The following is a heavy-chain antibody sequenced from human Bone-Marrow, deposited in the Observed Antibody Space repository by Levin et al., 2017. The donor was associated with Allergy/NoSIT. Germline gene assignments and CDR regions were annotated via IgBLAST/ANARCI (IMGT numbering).Heavy chain of an antibody. CDR2: ISSSGSTI. J-gene: IGHJ6*02. V-gene: IGHV3-11*01. D-gene: IGHD5-18*01. Sequence: GGSLRLSCAASGFTFSDYYMSWIRQAPGKGLEWVSYISSSGSTIYYADSVKGRFTISRDNAKNSLYLQMNSLRAEDTAVYYCASVPVDTAMVTRYYGMDVWGQGTTVTVSS. CDR1: GFTFSDYY. CDR3: ASVPVDTAMVTRYYGMDV.